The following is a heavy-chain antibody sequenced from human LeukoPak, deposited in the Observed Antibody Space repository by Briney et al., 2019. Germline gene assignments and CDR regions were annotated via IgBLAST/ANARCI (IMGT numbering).Heavy chain of an antibody. CDR3: AKKGAYCSGGSCYSDYYYGMDV. V-gene: IGHV3-9*01. J-gene: IGHJ6*02. Sequence: GGSLTLSCAASGFTFDDYAMHWVRQAPGKGLEWVSGISWYSGSIGYADSVKGRFTISRDNAKNSLYLQMNSLRAEDTALYYCAKKGAYCSGGSCYSDYYYGMDVWGQGTTVTVSS. D-gene: IGHD2-15*01. CDR2: ISWYSGSI. CDR1: GFTFDDYA.